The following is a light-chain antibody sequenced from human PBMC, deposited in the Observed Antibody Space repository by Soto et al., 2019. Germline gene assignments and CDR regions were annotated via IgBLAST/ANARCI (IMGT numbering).Light chain of an antibody. Sequence: QSALTQPASVSGSPGQSITITCTETSSDVGSYNLVSWYQQHPGKAPKLMIYEGSKRPSGVSNRFSGSKSGNTASLTISGLQAEDEADYYCCSYAGSSTFEFGGGTKVTVL. CDR2: EGS. CDR3: CSYAGSSTFE. V-gene: IGLV2-23*03. J-gene: IGLJ2*01. CDR1: SSDVGSYNL.